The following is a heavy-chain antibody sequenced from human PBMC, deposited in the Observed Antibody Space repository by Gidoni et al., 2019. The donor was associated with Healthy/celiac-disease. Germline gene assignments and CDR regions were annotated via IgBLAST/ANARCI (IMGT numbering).Heavy chain of an antibody. V-gene: IGHV1-18*01. CDR3: ARDKWGSSSWYWEDYYYGMDV. J-gene: IGHJ6*02. CDR1: GYTFTSYC. CDR2: ISAYNGNT. Sequence: QVQLVQSGAEVKKPGASVKFSCKASGYTFTSYCIRWVRQAPGQGLEWMGWISAYNGNTNYAQKLQGRVTMTTDTSTSTAYMELRSLRSDDTAVYYCARDKWGSSSWYWEDYYYGMDVWGQGTTVTVSS. D-gene: IGHD6-13*01.